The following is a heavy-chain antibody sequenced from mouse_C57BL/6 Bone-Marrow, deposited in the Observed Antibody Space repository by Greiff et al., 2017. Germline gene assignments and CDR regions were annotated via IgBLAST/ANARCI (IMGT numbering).Heavy chain of an antibody. Sequence: DVKLVESGGGLVKPGGSLKLSCAASGFTFSDYGMHWVRQAPEKGLEWVAYISSGSSTIYYANTVKGRFTISRDNAKNTLFLQMTSLRSEDTAMYYCARDSNYVDWYFDVWGTGTTVTVSS. CDR2: ISSGSSTI. D-gene: IGHD2-5*01. V-gene: IGHV5-17*01. CDR1: GFTFSDYG. CDR3: ARDSNYVDWYFDV. J-gene: IGHJ1*03.